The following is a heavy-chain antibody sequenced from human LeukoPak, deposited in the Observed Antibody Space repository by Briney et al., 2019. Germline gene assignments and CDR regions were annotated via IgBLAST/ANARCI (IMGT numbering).Heavy chain of an antibody. V-gene: IGHV1-46*02. CDR2: INPSGAST. J-gene: IGHJ4*02. Sequence: ASVKVSCKASGYTFNNYYIHWVRQAPGQGLEWMGVINPSGASTIYAQKFQGRVTMTRNTSISTAYMELSSLRSEDTAVYYCARAGGYCGRISCPYYFDYWGQGSLVAVSS. D-gene: IGHD2-15*01. CDR3: ARAGGYCGRISCPYYFDY. CDR1: GYTFNNYY.